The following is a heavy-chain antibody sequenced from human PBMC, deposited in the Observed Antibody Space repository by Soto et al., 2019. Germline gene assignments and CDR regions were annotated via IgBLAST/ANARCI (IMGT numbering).Heavy chain of an antibody. V-gene: IGHV1-18*04. CDR3: ARLGVTTSVYYYTMDV. J-gene: IGHJ6*02. Sequence: ASVTVSCKASGFGLINCGFTWVRQAPGQGLEWMGWISAYNGNTIYAQNLQGRLTMTRDTSTSTAYMELRSLRSDDTAVYYCARLGVTTSVYYYTMDVWGQGTTVTVSS. CDR1: GFGLINCG. CDR2: ISAYNGNT. D-gene: IGHD3-10*01.